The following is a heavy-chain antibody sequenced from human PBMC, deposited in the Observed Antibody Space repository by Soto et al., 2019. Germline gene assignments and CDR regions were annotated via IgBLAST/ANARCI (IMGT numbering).Heavy chain of an antibody. Sequence: SETLSLTCTVSGGSISSSSYYWGWIRQPPGKGLEWIGSIYYSGSTYYNPSLKSRVTISVDTSKNQFSLKLSSVTAADTAVYYCARWDYSNFGRFDYWGQGTLVTVSS. CDR2: IYYSGST. D-gene: IGHD4-4*01. J-gene: IGHJ4*02. V-gene: IGHV4-39*01. CDR1: GGSISSSSYY. CDR3: ARWDYSNFGRFDY.